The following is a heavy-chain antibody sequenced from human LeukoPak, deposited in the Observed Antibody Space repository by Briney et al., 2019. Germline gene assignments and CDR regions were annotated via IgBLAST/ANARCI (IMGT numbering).Heavy chain of an antibody. CDR2: IYSGGST. Sequence: GGSLRLSCAASGFTFSNYGMHWVRQAPGKGLEWVSVIYSGGSTYYADSVKGRFTISRDNSKNTLYLQMNSLRAEDTAVYYCARDQEDAFDIWGQGTMVTVSS. CDR3: ARDQEDAFDI. V-gene: IGHV3-66*01. CDR1: GFTFSNYG. J-gene: IGHJ3*02.